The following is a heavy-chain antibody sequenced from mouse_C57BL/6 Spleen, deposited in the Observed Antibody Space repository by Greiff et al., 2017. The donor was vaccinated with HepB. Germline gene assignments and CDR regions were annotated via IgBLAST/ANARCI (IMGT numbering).Heavy chain of an antibody. CDR2: ISYSGST. V-gene: IGHV3-8*01. CDR3: ARRHYGSPYWYFDV. Sequence: EVQRVESGPGLANPSQTLSLTCSVTGYSITSDYWNWIRKFPGNKLEYMGYISYSGSTYYNPSLKSRISITRDTSKNQYYLQLNSVTTEDTATYYCARRHYGSPYWYFDVWGTGTTVTVSS. CDR1: GYSITSDY. J-gene: IGHJ1*03. D-gene: IGHD1-1*01.